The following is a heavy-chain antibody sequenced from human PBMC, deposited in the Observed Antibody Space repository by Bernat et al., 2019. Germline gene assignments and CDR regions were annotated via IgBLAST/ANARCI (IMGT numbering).Heavy chain of an antibody. D-gene: IGHD3-10*01. Sequence: EVQLVEAGGGLVRPGGALRLSCAASGFAFSKAGMRWGRQALGKGLVWVGRIKSKADGGTPDYAAPVKGSFTISSNASNNMLYLQMTSLRTEDTAVYYCTTNGASYYASPWWGQGTLVTVSS. CDR3: TTNGASYYASPW. V-gene: IGHV3-15*01. J-gene: IGHJ4*02. CDR1: GFAFSKAG. CDR2: IKSKADGGTP.